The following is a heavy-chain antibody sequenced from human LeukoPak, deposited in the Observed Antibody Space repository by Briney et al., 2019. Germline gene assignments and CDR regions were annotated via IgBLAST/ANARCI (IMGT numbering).Heavy chain of an antibody. V-gene: IGHV1-2*02. CDR2: INPNSGGT. D-gene: IGHD6-19*01. J-gene: IGHJ4*02. CDR1: GYTFTGYY. Sequence: ASVKVSCKASGYTFTGYYMHWVRQAPGQGLEWMGWINPNSGGTNYAQKFQGRVTMTRDTSISTAYMELSRLRSDDTAVYYCARESVGDSSGWYDYWGQGTLVTVSS. CDR3: ARESVGDSSGWYDY.